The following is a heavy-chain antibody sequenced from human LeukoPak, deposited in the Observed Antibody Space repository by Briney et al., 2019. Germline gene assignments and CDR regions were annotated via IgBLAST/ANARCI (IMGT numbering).Heavy chain of an antibody. V-gene: IGHV3-21*01. D-gene: IGHD2-21*01. Sequence: KSGGSLRLSCAASGFTFSSYSMNWVRQAPGKGLEWVSSISSSSSYIYYADSVKGRFTISRDNAKNSLYLQMNSLRAEGTAVYYCARDGPIRDRPFNSWGKGTQVPVS. CDR2: ISSSSSYI. J-gene: IGHJ4*02. CDR1: GFTFSSYS. CDR3: ARDGPIRDRPFNS.